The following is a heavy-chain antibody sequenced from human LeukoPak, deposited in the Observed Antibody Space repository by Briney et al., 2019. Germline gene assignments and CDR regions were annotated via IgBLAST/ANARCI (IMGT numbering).Heavy chain of an antibody. V-gene: IGHV4-34*01. D-gene: IGHD6-19*01. Sequence: SETLSLTCAVYGVSLSGYYWSWTRQPPGKGLEWIGEINHSGSTNYNPSLKSRVTISVDTSKNQFSLKLSSVTAADTAVYYCARGRYSSGWYPRKNDAFDIWGQGTMVTVSS. CDR3: ARGRYSSGWYPRKNDAFDI. CDR1: GVSLSGYY. J-gene: IGHJ3*02. CDR2: INHSGST.